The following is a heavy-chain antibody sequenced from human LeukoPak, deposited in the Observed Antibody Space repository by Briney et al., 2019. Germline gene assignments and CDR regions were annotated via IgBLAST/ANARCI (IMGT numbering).Heavy chain of an antibody. CDR2: TRNKANSYTT. Sequence: GGSLRLSCAASGFTFGDHYMDWVRQAPGKGLEWVGRTRNKANSYTTEYAASVKGRFTISRDDSKNSLYLQMNSLKTEDTAVYYCAREAPSYYYDSSGSRSGAFDIWGQGTMVTVSS. CDR1: GFTFGDHY. J-gene: IGHJ3*02. CDR3: AREAPSYYYDSSGSRSGAFDI. V-gene: IGHV3-72*01. D-gene: IGHD3-22*01.